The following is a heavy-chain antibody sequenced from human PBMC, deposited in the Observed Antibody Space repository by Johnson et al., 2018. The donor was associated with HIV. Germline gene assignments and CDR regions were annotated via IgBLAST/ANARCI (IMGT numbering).Heavy chain of an antibody. CDR1: GFTFSSYA. Sequence: QVQLVESGGGVVQPGGSLRLSCAASGFTFSSYAMHWVRQAPGKGLEWVAVISYDGSNKYYADSVKGRFTISRDNSKNTLYLQMNSLRAEDTAVYYCARGGSRTTIFGVDINLGGFDIWGQGTRVTVSS. V-gene: IGHV3-30-3*01. J-gene: IGHJ3*02. CDR3: ARGGSRTTIFGVDINLGGFDI. CDR2: ISYDGSNK. D-gene: IGHD3-3*01.